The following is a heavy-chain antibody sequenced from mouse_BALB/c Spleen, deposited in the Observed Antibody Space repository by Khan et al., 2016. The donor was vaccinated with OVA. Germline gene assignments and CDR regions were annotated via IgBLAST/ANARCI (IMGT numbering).Heavy chain of an antibody. CDR3: TREWAAWFPY. CDR1: GYTFTDYN. CDR2: IYTGSDNT. Sequence: VQLQESGAELARPGASVKLSCKASGYTFTDYNINWMRQRTGQGLEWIGEIYTGSDNTYYNERFKGKATLTVDKSSSTAYMHLSSLTSEDSAVYFCTREWAAWFPYWGQGTLVTVSA. V-gene: IGHV1-77*01. J-gene: IGHJ3*01.